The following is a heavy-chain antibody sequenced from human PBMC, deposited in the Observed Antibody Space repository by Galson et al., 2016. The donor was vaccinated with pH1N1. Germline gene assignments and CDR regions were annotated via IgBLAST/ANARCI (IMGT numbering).Heavy chain of an antibody. J-gene: IGHJ6*02. V-gene: IGHV1-69*06. D-gene: IGHD4-11*01. CDR2: IIPIFGTA. Sequence: SVKVSCKASGGTFNNYPISWLRQAPGHGLEWMGRIIPIFGTANCAQKFQGRVTITADKSTSTAYMELSSLRSEDTAVYYCARGQASVSTSYYYGMDVWGQGTLVTVSS. CDR3: ARGQASVSTSYYYGMDV. CDR1: GGTFNNYP.